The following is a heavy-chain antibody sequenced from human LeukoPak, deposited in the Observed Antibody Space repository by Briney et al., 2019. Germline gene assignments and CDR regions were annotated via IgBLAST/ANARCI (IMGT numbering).Heavy chain of an antibody. V-gene: IGHV3-23*01. Sequence: GGSLRLSCAASGFTFSSYAMGWVRQAPGKGLEWVSAISGSGGSTYYADSVKGRFTISRDNSKNTLYLQMNSLRAEDTAVYYCAKHLAAAGVFDYWGQGTLVTVSS. CDR2: ISGSGGST. CDR3: AKHLAAAGVFDY. D-gene: IGHD6-13*01. CDR1: GFTFSSYA. J-gene: IGHJ4*02.